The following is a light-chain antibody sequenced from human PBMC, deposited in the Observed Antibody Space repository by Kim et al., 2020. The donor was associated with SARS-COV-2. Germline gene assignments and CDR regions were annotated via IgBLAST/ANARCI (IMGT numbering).Light chain of an antibody. CDR3: QSYENNFWV. Sequence: NFMLTQPHSVSESPGKTITISCTRSSGSIASNYVQWYQQRPGSAPTPVIYEDNQRPSGVPDRFSGSVESSSNSASLTISGLKTEDEADYYCQSYENNFWVFGGGTKLTVL. CDR1: SGSIASNY. V-gene: IGLV6-57*03. J-gene: IGLJ3*02. CDR2: EDN.